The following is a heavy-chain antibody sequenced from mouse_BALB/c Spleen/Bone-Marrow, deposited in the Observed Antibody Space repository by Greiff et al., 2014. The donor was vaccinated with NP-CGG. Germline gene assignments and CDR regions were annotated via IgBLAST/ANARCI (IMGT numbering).Heavy chain of an antibody. CDR1: GFNIKDYY. Sequence: EVQLQQSGAELVRSGASVKLSCTASGFNIKDYYMHRVKQRPEQGLEWIGWIDPENGDTEYAPKFQGKATMTADTSSNTAYLQLSSLTSEDTAVYYCNGNYYAMDYWGQGTSVTVSS. V-gene: IGHV14-4*02. CDR2: IDPENGDT. CDR3: NGNYYAMDY. D-gene: IGHD2-1*01. J-gene: IGHJ4*01.